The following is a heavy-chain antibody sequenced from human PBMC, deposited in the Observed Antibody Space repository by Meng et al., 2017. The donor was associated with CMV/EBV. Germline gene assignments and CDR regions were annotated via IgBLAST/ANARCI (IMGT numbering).Heavy chain of an antibody. D-gene: IGHD3-22*01. Sequence: QVQLKQWGAGVLKPSETLSLTCAVYGGSFSGYYWSWIRQPPGKGLEWIGEINHSGSTNYNPSLKSRVTISVDTSKNQFSLKLSSVTAADTAVYYCARVWDSGWDYWGQGTLVTVSS. V-gene: IGHV4-34*01. CDR2: INHSGST. CDR1: GGSFSGYY. CDR3: ARVWDSGWDY. J-gene: IGHJ4*02.